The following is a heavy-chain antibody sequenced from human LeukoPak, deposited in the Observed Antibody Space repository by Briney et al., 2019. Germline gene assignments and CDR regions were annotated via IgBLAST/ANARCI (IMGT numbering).Heavy chain of an antibody. D-gene: IGHD6-6*01. V-gene: IGHV1-8*03. CDR1: GYTFISYE. CDR2: INPNSGNT. J-gene: IGHJ4*02. Sequence: GASVKVSCKASGYTFISYEIHRVRQATGQGLEWMGWINPNSGNTRYVQKFQGRVTFTRDTSRGTAYMELSSLRSEDTAIYYCARGASRSFDYWGQGTLLTVSP. CDR3: ARGASRSFDY.